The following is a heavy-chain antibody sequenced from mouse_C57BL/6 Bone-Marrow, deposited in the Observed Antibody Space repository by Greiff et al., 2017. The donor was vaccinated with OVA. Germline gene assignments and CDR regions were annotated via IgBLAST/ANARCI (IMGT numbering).Heavy chain of an antibody. CDR2: IWSGGST. CDR3: ASNGGAY. Sequence: MQLKESGPGLVQPSQSLSITCTVSGFSLTSYGVHWVRQSPGKGLEWLGVIWSGGSTDYNAAFISRLSISKDNSKSQVFFKMNSLQADDTAIYYCASNGGAYWGQGTLVTVSA. CDR1: GFSLTSYG. V-gene: IGHV2-2*01. J-gene: IGHJ3*01.